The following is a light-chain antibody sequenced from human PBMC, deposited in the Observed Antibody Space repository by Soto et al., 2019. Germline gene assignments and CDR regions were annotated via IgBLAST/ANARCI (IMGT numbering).Light chain of an antibody. CDR2: CAS. V-gene: IGKV3-15*01. CDR3: QHYSTLLLT. J-gene: IGKJ1*01. Sequence: EIVMTQSPATLSVSPGERATLSCRASQSVDSKLAWYHQKPGQVPRLLIYCASSGTTGITAMFSGSRSGTDFNLSIRSRQSEDFSVSSCQHYSTLLLTFGQGTKVEIK. CDR1: QSVDSK.